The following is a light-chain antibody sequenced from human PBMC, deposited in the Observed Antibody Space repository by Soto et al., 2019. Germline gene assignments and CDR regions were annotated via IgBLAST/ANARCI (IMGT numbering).Light chain of an antibody. CDR1: SSDVGGYNY. CDR2: EVS. CDR3: SSYTSISTLDV. V-gene: IGLV2-14*01. Sequence: QSVLTQPASVSGSPGQSITISCTGTSSDVGGYNYVSWYQQHPGKAHKLMIYEVSNRPSGVSNRFSGSKSGNTASLNISGLQAEDEADYYCSSYTSISTLDVFGTGTKVTVL. J-gene: IGLJ1*01.